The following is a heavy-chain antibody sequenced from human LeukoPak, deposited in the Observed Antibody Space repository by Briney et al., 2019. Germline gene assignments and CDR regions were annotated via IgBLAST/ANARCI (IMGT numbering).Heavy chain of an antibody. D-gene: IGHD3-10*01. CDR3: ARGRKVRGVYNWFDA. CDR1: GFTFSSYR. Sequence: PGGSLTLSCAASGFTFSSYRMNWVRQAPGNGLEWVSYISRSGSTIYYADSVKGRFPISKDNATNSLYLQMNSLRAADTAVYYCARGRKVRGVYNWFDAWGQGTLVTVSS. J-gene: IGHJ5*02. V-gene: IGHV3-48*04. CDR2: ISRSGSTI.